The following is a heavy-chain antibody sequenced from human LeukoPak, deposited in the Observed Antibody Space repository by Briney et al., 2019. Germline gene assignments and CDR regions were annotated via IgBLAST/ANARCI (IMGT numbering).Heavy chain of an antibody. CDR1: GGTFSNYA. V-gene: IGHV1-69*01. CDR2: IIPVFDTA. J-gene: IGHJ4*02. CDR3: AREEERIAIFGVTNSRFDY. Sequence: GASVKVSCKASGGTFSNYAISWVRQAPGQGLEWMGGIIPVFDTADYAHKFQGRITITADESTNTVYMELSSLRSEDTAVYYCAREEERIAIFGVTNSRFDYWGQGTLVTVSS. D-gene: IGHD3-3*01.